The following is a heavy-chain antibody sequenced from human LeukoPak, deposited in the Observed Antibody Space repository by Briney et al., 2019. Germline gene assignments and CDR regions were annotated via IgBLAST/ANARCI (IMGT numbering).Heavy chain of an antibody. D-gene: IGHD5-24*01. Sequence: SETLSLTCTVSGGSISSYYWSWIRQPPGKGLEWIGYIYYSGSTNYNPSLKSRVTISVDTSKNQFSLKLSSVTAADTAVYYCARADGYNPFLYYFDYWGQGTLVTVSS. CDR1: GGSISSYY. CDR3: ARADGYNPFLYYFDY. J-gene: IGHJ4*02. CDR2: IYYSGST. V-gene: IGHV4-59*01.